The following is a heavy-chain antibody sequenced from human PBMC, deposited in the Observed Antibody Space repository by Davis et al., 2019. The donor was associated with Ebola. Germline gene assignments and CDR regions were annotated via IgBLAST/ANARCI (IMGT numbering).Heavy chain of an antibody. J-gene: IGHJ6*02. CDR3: ARDKFYYESSGYGYYYGMDV. CDR2: IGSSSSYI. D-gene: IGHD3-22*01. Sequence: PGGSLRLSCAASGFTFSSYSMNWVRQAPGKGLEWVSSIGSSSSYIYYADSVKGRFTISSDNAKKSLYLHMNSLRAEDTAVYYCARDKFYYESSGYGYYYGMDVWGQGTTVTVSS. V-gene: IGHV3-21*01. CDR1: GFTFSSYS.